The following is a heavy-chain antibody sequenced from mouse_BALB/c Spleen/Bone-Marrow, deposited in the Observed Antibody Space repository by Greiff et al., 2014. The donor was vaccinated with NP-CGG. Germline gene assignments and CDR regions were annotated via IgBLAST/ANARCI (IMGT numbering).Heavy chain of an antibody. CDR3: ARRGTGVDY. J-gene: IGHJ2*01. Sequence: QVHVKQSGAELVRPGTSVKISCKASGYTFTNYWLGWVKQRPGHGLEWIGDIYPGGGYINYNEKFKGKATLTADSSSSTAYMQLSSLTSEDSAVYFCARRGTGVDYWGQGTTLTVSS. V-gene: IGHV1-63*02. CDR2: IYPGGGYI. CDR1: GYTFTNYW. D-gene: IGHD4-1*01.